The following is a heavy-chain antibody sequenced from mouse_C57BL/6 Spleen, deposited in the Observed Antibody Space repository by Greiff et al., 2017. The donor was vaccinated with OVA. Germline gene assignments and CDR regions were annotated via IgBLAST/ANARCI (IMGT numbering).Heavy chain of an antibody. CDR2: IYPGDGDT. CDR1: GYAFSSSW. J-gene: IGHJ4*01. CDR3: ARSDDGYQGYAMDY. V-gene: IGHV1-82*01. Sequence: VKLQESGPELVKPGASVKISCKASGYAFSSSWMNWVKQRPGKGLEWIGRIYPGDGDTNYNGKFKGKATLTADKSSSTAYMQLSSLTSEDSAVYFCARSDDGYQGYAMDYWGQGTSVTVSS. D-gene: IGHD2-3*01.